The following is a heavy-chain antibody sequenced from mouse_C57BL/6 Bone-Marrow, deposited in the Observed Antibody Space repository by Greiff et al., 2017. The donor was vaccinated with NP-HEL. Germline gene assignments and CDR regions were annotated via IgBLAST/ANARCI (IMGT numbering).Heavy chain of an antibody. J-gene: IGHJ4*01. V-gene: IGHV5-6*01. Sequence: EVQLVESGGDLVKPGGSLKLSCAASGFTFSSYGMSWVRQTPDKRLEWVATISSGGSYTYYPDSVKGRFTISRDNAKNTLYLQMSSLKSEDTAMYYCARGRGRALYYYAMDHWGQGTSVTVSS. D-gene: IGHD1-1*01. CDR2: ISSGGSYT. CDR3: ARGRGRALYYYAMDH. CDR1: GFTFSSYG.